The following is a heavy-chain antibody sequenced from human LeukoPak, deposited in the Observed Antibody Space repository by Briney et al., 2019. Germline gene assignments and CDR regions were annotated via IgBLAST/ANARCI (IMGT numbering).Heavy chain of an antibody. CDR2: IATASDT. CDR1: GLTFSSFD. J-gene: IGHJ6*03. CDR3: ARGPPRGKYYYMDV. V-gene: IGHV3-13*01. Sequence: TGGPLSLSCAASGLTFSSFDMHWARHPTGQGLEWVSTIATASDTYYPGSVEGRFTLSRDNAKNSLYLQMNSLTAGDTAVYYCARGPPRGKYYYMDVWGQGTTVTVSS. D-gene: IGHD1-1*01.